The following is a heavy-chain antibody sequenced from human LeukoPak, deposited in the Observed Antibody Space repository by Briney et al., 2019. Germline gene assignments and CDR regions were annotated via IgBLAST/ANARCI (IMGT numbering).Heavy chain of an antibody. D-gene: IGHD3-9*01. J-gene: IGHJ4*02. CDR2: ISGSGGST. CDR3: HLPPFEGLDY. Sequence: GGSLRLSCAASGFTFSSYSMNWVRQAPGKGLEWVSAISGSGGSTYYADSVKGRFTISRDNSKNTLYLQMNSLRAEDTAVYYCHLPPFEGLDYWGQGTLVTVSS. V-gene: IGHV3-23*01. CDR1: GFTFSSYS.